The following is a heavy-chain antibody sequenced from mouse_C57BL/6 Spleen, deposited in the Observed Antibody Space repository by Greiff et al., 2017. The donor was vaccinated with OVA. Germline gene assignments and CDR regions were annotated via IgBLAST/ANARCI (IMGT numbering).Heavy chain of an antibody. CDR1: GYTFTDYE. V-gene: IGHV1-15*01. J-gene: IGHJ2*01. CDR3: TRKDGSVFDY. Sequence: QVHVKQSGAELVRPGASVTLSCKASGYTFTDYEMHWVKQTPVHGLEWIGAIDPETGGTAYNQKFKGKAILTADKSSSTAYMELRSLTSEDSAVYYCTRKDGSVFDYWGQGTTLTVSS. CDR2: IDPETGGT. D-gene: IGHD1-1*01.